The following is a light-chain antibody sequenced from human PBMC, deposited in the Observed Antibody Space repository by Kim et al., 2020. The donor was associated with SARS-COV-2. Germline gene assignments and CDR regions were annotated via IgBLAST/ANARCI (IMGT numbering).Light chain of an antibody. CDR1: QGISNY. CDR3: QKYNSALGT. CDR2: AAS. J-gene: IGKJ1*01. V-gene: IGKV1-27*01. Sequence: ASVGDRVTFTCRASQGISNYFAWYQQKPGKVPELLIYAASALQSGVPSRFSGSGSGTDFTLTISSLQPEDVATYYCQKYNSALGTFGQGTKVEIK.